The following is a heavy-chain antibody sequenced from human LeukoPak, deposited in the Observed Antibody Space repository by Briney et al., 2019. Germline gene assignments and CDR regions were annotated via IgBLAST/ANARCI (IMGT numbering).Heavy chain of an antibody. J-gene: IGHJ5*02. D-gene: IGHD4-11*01. CDR2: ISSTGNTL. V-gene: IGHV3-48*03. CDR3: ARALPIYSNYAGHWFDP. CDR1: GFTFNNYE. Sequence: PGGSLRLSCAASGFTFNNYEMNWVRQTPGKGLEWIAYISSTGNTLYYVDSVKGRFTISRDNAKNSLYLQMNSLRAEDTAVYYCARALPIYSNYAGHWFDPWGQGTLVTVSS.